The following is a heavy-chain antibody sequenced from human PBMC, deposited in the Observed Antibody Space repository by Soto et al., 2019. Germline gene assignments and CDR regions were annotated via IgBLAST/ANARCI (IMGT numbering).Heavy chain of an antibody. V-gene: IGHV1-2*04. D-gene: IGHD3-3*01. CDR3: ARGITNFGVVKNYGMDV. Sequence: QVQLVQSGAEVKKPGASVKVSCKASGYTFTGYYMHWVRQAPGQGLEWMGWINPNSGGTNYAQKFQGWVTMTRDTSISTAYMELSRLRSDDTAVYYCARGITNFGVVKNYGMDVWGQGTTVTVSS. J-gene: IGHJ6*02. CDR1: GYTFTGYY. CDR2: INPNSGGT.